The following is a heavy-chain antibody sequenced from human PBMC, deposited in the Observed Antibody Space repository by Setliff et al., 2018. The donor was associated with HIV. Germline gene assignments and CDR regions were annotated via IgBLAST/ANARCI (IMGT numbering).Heavy chain of an antibody. CDR3: ARGRIAFGDYFQ. V-gene: IGHV3-74*01. CDR1: GLTLSDYW. CDR2: ISKMGTTI. J-gene: IGHJ4*02. Sequence: HPGGSLRLSCAASGLTLSDYWMHWVRQAPGKGLEWVSHISKMGTTIKYADSVKGRFTISRDDAKNTLYLQMNSLRDDDTAVYYCARGRIAFGDYFQWGQGTLVTVSS. D-gene: IGHD4-17*01.